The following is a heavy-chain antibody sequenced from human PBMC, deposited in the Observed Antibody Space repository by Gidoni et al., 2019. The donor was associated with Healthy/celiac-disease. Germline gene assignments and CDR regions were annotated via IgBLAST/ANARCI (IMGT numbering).Heavy chain of an antibody. CDR3: ASIVVVPADYYYYGMDV. D-gene: IGHD2-2*01. CDR2: INHSGST. Sequence: QVQLQQWGAGLLKPSETLSLTCAVYGGSFRGYYWSWIRQPPGKGLEWIGEINHSGSTNYNPSLKSRVTISVDTSKNQFSLKLSSVTAADTAVYYCASIVVVPADYYYYGMDVWGKGTTVTVSS. J-gene: IGHJ6*04. V-gene: IGHV4-34*01. CDR1: GGSFRGYY.